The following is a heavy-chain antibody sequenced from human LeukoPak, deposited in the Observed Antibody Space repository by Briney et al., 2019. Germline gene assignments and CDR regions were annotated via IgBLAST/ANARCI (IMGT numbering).Heavy chain of an antibody. CDR1: GYTFTSHD. CDR2: MNPNSGNT. V-gene: IGHV1-8*01. Sequence: ASVKVPCKASGYTFTSHDINWVRQATGQGLEWMGWMNPNSGNTGYAQKFQGRVTMIRNTSISTAYVELSSLRSEDTAVYYCARADTRRITTIVVVPAHDAFDIWGQGTMVTVSS. CDR3: ARADTRRITTIVVVPAHDAFDI. J-gene: IGHJ3*02. D-gene: IGHD3-22*01.